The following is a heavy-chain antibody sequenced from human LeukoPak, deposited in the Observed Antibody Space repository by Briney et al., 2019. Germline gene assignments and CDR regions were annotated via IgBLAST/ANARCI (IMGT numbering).Heavy chain of an antibody. V-gene: IGHV4-34*01. Sequence: SETLSLTCAVYGGSFSGYYCSWIRQPPGKGLEWIGEIHHSGSTNYNPSLKSRVTISVDTSKNQFSLKLSSVTAADTAVYYCATGRDADSARGYYDMDVWGQGTTVTVSS. CDR1: GGSFSGYY. CDR3: ATGRDADSARGYYDMDV. CDR2: IHHSGST. D-gene: IGHD5-24*01. J-gene: IGHJ6*02.